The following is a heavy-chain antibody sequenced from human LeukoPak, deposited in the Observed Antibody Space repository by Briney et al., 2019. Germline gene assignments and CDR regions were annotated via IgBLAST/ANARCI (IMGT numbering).Heavy chain of an antibody. Sequence: SSETLSLTCTVSGGSISSGDYYWSWIRQPPGKGLEWIGYIYYSGSTYYNPSLKSRVTISVDTSKNQFSLKLSSVTAADTAVYYCASAYGDYINWFDPWGQGTLVTVSS. D-gene: IGHD4-17*01. CDR3: ASAYGDYINWFDP. V-gene: IGHV4-30-4*01. J-gene: IGHJ5*02. CDR1: GGSISSGDYY. CDR2: IYYSGST.